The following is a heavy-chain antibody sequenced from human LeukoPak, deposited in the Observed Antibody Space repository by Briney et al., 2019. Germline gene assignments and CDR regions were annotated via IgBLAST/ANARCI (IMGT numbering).Heavy chain of an antibody. Sequence: ASETLSLTCVVSGYSISRGYYWALIRQPPGKGLEWIGTVYHTGSTYYNPSLDSRVTISVDTSKNEFSLNLKSVTAADTAVYYCARAGWIITSGIDYWGQGALVTVSS. CDR1: GYSISRGYY. CDR3: ARAGWIITSGIDY. D-gene: IGHD3-10*01. J-gene: IGHJ4*02. V-gene: IGHV4-38-2*01. CDR2: VYHTGST.